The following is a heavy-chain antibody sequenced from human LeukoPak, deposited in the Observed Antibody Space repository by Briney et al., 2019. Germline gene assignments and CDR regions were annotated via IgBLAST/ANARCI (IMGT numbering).Heavy chain of an antibody. V-gene: IGHV3-23*01. CDR2: ISGSGGST. D-gene: IGHD2-15*01. CDR3: AKVPRYCSGGSCYSGIFDY. Sequence: PGGSLRLSCAASGFTFSSYAMSWVRQAPGKGLEWVSAISGSGGSTYYADSVKGRFTISRDNSKNSLYLQMNSLRTEDTALYYCAKVPRYCSGGSCYSGIFDYWGQGTLVTVSS. J-gene: IGHJ4*02. CDR1: GFTFSSYA.